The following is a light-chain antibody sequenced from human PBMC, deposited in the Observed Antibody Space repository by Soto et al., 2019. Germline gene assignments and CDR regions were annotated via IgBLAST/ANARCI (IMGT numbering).Light chain of an antibody. V-gene: IGLV2-14*01. CDR2: DVS. CDR3: SSYTSAGTLLV. J-gene: IGLJ3*02. Sequence: QSVLTQPASVTGSPGQSITISCTGTSSDVGGYNYVSWYQQHPGKAPKLMIYDVSSRPSGVSNRFSGSKSGNTASLTISGLEAEDEADYYCSSYTSAGTLLVFGGGTKLTVL. CDR1: SSDVGGYNY.